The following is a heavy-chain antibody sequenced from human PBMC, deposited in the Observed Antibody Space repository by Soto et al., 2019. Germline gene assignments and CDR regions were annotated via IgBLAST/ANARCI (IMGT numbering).Heavy chain of an antibody. CDR1: GFTFDDYA. CDR2: ISWNSGSI. CDR3: AKAYYGGGPIFDY. D-gene: IGHD4-17*01. J-gene: IGHJ4*02. Sequence: EVQLVESGGGLVQPGRSLRLSCAASGFTFDDYAMHWVRQAPGKGLEWVSGISWNSGSIGYADSVKGRFTISRDNAKNSLYLQMNSLRAEDTALYYCAKAYYGGGPIFDYWGQGTLVTVSS. V-gene: IGHV3-9*01.